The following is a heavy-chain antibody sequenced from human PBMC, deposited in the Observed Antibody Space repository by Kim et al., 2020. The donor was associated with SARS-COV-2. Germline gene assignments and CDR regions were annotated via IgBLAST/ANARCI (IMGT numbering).Heavy chain of an antibody. CDR3: ARPNCSSTSCYSGDDAFDI. V-gene: IGHV4-34*01. Sequence: SRVTISVDTSKNQFSLKLSSVTAADTAVYYCARPNCSSTSCYSGDDAFDIWGQGTMVTVSS. J-gene: IGHJ3*02. D-gene: IGHD2-2*02.